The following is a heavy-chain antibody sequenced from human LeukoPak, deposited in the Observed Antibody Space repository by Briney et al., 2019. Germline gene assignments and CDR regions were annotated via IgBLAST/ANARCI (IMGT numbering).Heavy chain of an antibody. V-gene: IGHV4-59*01. D-gene: IGHD2-15*01. CDR2: IYYSGST. Sequence: SETLSLTCTVSGGSISSYYWSWIRQPPGKGLEWIGYIYYSGSTNYNPSLKSRVTISVDTSKNQSSLKLSSVTAADTAVYYCARSVVYWYFDLWGRGTLVTVSS. CDR3: ARSVVYWYFDL. CDR1: GGSISSYY. J-gene: IGHJ2*01.